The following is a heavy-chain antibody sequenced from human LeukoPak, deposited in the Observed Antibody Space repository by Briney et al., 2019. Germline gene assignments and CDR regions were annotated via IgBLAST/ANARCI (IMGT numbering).Heavy chain of an antibody. CDR3: ARGRITIFGVVNYYYYGMDV. CDR1: GFTFSSYA. V-gene: IGHV3-64*01. Sequence: PGGSLRLSCAASGFTFSSYAMHWVRQAPGKGLEYVSAISSNGGSTYYANSVKGRFTISRDNSKNTLYLQMGSLRAEDMAVYYCARGRITIFGVVNYYYYGMDVWGQGTTVTVSS. D-gene: IGHD3-3*01. J-gene: IGHJ6*02. CDR2: ISSNGGST.